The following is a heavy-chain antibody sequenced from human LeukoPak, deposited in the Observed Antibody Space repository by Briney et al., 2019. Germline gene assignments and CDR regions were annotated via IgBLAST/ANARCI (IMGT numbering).Heavy chain of an antibody. J-gene: IGHJ4*02. CDR2: ISSSSSYI. Sequence: GGSLRLSRAASGFTFSSYSMNWVRQAPGKGLEWVSSISSSSSYIYYADSVKGRFTISRDNAKNSLYLQMNSLRAEDTAVYYCARDDSRYGSGRGSYWGQGTLVTVPS. V-gene: IGHV3-21*01. D-gene: IGHD3-10*01. CDR1: GFTFSSYS. CDR3: ARDDSRYGSGRGSY.